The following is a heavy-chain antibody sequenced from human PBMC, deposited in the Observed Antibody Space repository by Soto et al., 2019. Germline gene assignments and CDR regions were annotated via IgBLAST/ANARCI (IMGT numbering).Heavy chain of an antibody. CDR2: MNPNSGNT. D-gene: IGHD6-13*01. CDR3: ARGRSTSWFSDY. V-gene: IGHV1-8*01. Sequence: QVQLVQSGAEVKKPGASVKVSCKASGYSFSSYDINWVRQATGQGLEWMGWMNPNSGNTGYAQKFQGRVTMTRNTSISTAYMELSSLRSEATAVYYCARGRSTSWFSDYWGQGTLVTVSS. J-gene: IGHJ4*02. CDR1: GYSFSSYD.